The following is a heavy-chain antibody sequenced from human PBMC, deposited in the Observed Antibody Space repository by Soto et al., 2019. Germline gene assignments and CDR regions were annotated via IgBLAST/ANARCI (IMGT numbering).Heavy chain of an antibody. CDR1: GGSFSGYY. CDR3: ARLYHWFDP. V-gene: IGHV4-59*08. J-gene: IGHJ5*02. D-gene: IGHD2-2*02. CDR2: IYYSGST. Sequence: SETLSLTCTVYGGSFSGYYWSWIRQPPGKGLEWIGYIYYSGSTNYNPSLKSRVTISVDTSKNQFSLKLSSVTAADTAVYYCARLYHWFDPWGQGTLVTVSS.